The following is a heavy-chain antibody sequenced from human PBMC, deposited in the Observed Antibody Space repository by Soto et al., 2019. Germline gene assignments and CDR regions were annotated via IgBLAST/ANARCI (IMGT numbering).Heavy chain of an antibody. CDR2: IYYSGST. Sequence: SETLSLTCTVSGGSISSGGYYWSWIRQHPGKGLEWIGYIYYSGSTYYNPSLKSRVTISVDTSKNQFSLKLSSVTAADTAVYYCASQGAAGTSYYYYMDVWGKGTTVTVSS. J-gene: IGHJ6*03. D-gene: IGHD6-13*01. CDR3: ASQGAAGTSYYYYMDV. CDR1: GGSISSGGYY. V-gene: IGHV4-31*03.